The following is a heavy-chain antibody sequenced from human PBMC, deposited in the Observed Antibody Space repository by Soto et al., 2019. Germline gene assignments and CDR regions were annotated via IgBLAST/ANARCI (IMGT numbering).Heavy chain of an antibody. D-gene: IGHD6-19*01. CDR3: ASDGHRSRWNGIGNPWFDT. J-gene: IGHJ5*01. CDR2: INPNSGGT. V-gene: IGHV1-2*04. Sequence: PSVKVSCKASGYTFTGYYMHWVRQAPGQGLEWMGWINPNSGGTNYAQKFQGWVTMTRDTSISTAYMELSRLRSDDTAVYYCASDGHRSRWNGIGNPWFDTWGHGTLVTVSA. CDR1: GYTFTGYY.